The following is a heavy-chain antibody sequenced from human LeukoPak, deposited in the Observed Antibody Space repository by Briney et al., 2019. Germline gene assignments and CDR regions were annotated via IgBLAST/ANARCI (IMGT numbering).Heavy chain of an antibody. CDR1: GFTFSRHS. D-gene: IGHD3-10*01. CDR2: ISVSSSTI. Sequence: GGSLRLSCAASGFTFSRHSMNWVRQAPGKGLEWLSYISVSSSTIYYADSVKGRFTISRDNSKNTLYLQMNSLRAEDTAVYYCAKDRLGFGELSPIDYWGQGTLVTVSS. V-gene: IGHV3-48*01. CDR3: AKDRLGFGELSPIDY. J-gene: IGHJ4*02.